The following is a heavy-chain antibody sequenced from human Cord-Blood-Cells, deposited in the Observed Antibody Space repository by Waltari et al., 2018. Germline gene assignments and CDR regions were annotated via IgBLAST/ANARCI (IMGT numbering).Heavy chain of an antibody. D-gene: IGHD7-27*01. CDR2: HYPGDSET. V-gene: IGHV5-51*01. CDR1: GNCWTSHW. J-gene: IGHJ5*02. CDR3: ARGSPILGIGSWFDP. Sequence: VQLVQSGAEVQRPGASLKPSCKGSGNCWTSHWIGRERGMPGKGLEWMGIHYPGDSETRYSSSFQGQVTIAADKAISTAYLQWSSLKASDTAMYYCARGSPILGIGSWFDPWGQGTLVTVSS.